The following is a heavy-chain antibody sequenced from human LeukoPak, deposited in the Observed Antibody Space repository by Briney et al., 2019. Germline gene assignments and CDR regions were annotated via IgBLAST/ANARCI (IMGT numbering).Heavy chain of an antibody. V-gene: IGHV4-34*01. CDR2: INHSGST. J-gene: IGHJ4*02. D-gene: IGHD2-2*01. CDR1: GGSFSGYY. CDR3: ARHARKRLTSNWDF. Sequence: SETLSLTCAVYGGSFSGYYWSWIRQPPGKGLEWIGEINHSGSTNYNPSLKSRVTISVDTSKNQFSLRLSSVTAADTAVYYCARHARKRLTSNWDFWGQGTLVTVSS.